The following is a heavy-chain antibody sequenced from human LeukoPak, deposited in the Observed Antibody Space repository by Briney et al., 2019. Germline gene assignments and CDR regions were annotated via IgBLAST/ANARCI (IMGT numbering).Heavy chain of an antibody. J-gene: IGHJ4*02. CDR1: GFALSSYA. CDR3: AKGLRYFDY. V-gene: IGHV3-23*01. CDR2: SSGSGGST. Sequence: GGSLRLSCAASGFALSSYAMSWVRQAPGKGLEWVSGSSGSGGSTYYADSVKGRFTISRDNSKNTLYLQMNSLRAEDTAVYYCAKGLRYFDYWGQGTLVTVSS.